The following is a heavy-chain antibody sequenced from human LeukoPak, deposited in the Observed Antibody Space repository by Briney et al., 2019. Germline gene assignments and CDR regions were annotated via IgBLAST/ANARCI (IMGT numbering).Heavy chain of an antibody. CDR3: APPLGFDP. V-gene: IGHV3-23*01. J-gene: IGHJ5*02. CDR2: ISGTGGST. CDR1: GFTFSSYA. Sequence: GGSLKLSCAASGFTFSSYAMSWVRQAPGKGLEWVSAISGTGGSTYYADSVKGRFTISRDNSKDTLYLQMNSLRAEDTAVYYCAPPLGFDPWGQGTLVTVSS.